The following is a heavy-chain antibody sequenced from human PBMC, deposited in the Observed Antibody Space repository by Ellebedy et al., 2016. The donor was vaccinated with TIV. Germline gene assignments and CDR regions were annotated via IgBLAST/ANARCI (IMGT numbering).Heavy chain of an antibody. Sequence: ASVKVSCKASGGAFSNYAIIWVRQSPGQGLEWMGGIIPLVGLSNYAEKFQGRVTITADISTITAYMELSSLTSDDTAVYYCTRVDSSRWYTPEFADWGQGTLVIVSS. V-gene: IGHV1-69*10. CDR1: GGAFSNYA. CDR2: IIPLVGLS. J-gene: IGHJ1*01. D-gene: IGHD6-13*01. CDR3: TRVDSSRWYTPEFAD.